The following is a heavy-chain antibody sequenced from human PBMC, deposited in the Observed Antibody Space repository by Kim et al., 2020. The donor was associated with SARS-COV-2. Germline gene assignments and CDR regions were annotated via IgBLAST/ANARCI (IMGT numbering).Heavy chain of an antibody. V-gene: IGHV4-31*03. CDR2: IYNSEST. CDR3: ARLNSVYILLDH. CDR1: GDSINSGYYY. Sequence: SETLSLTCTVSGDSINSGYYYWSWIRQHPGKGLEWIGYIYNSESTYYNPSLKSRVTMSIDTSKNQFSLKLSSVTAADTAYYFCARLNSVYILLDHWGLGT. J-gene: IGHJ4*02. D-gene: IGHD5-12*01.